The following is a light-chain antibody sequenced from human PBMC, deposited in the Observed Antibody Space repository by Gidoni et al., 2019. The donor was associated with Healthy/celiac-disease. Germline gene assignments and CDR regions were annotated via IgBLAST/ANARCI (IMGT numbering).Light chain of an antibody. CDR1: KLGDKY. Sequence: SYELTQPPSVSVSPGQTASITCSGDKLGDKYACWYQQTPGQSPVLVIYQDSKRPSGIPERFSGPNSWNTATLTISGTQAMDEADYYCPALDDYVFGTWTQVTVL. J-gene: IGLJ1*01. CDR3: PALDDYV. V-gene: IGLV3-1*01. CDR2: QDS.